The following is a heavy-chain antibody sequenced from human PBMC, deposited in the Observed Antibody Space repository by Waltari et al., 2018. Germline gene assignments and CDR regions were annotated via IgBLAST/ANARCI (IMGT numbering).Heavy chain of an antibody. D-gene: IGHD1-7*01. CDR1: GDSISTPTYY. CDR3: AKYRGGTMEDF. V-gene: IGHV4-39*07. Sequence: QLRLQESGPGLVKPSDTLSLNCTVSGDSISTPTYYCGRIRQPPGKGLEWIGSTSYSGTTYYNPSLESRVTMSLATSKNQVSLTLTSVTAADTAVYYCAKYRGGTMEDFWGQGTLVTVSS. J-gene: IGHJ4*02. CDR2: TSYSGTT.